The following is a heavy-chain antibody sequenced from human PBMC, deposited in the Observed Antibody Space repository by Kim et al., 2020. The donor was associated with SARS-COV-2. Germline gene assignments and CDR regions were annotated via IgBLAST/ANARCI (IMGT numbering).Heavy chain of an antibody. CDR2: ISSSSSTI. D-gene: IGHD6-19*01. J-gene: IGHJ6*02. Sequence: GGSLRLSCAASGFTFSSYSMNWVRQAPGKGLEWVSYISSSSSTIYYADSVKGRFTISRDNAKNSLYLQMNSLRDEDTAVYYCARGLQWLGIFVGIDVWGQGTTVTVSS. CDR3: ARGLQWLGIFVGIDV. CDR1: GFTFSSYS. V-gene: IGHV3-48*02.